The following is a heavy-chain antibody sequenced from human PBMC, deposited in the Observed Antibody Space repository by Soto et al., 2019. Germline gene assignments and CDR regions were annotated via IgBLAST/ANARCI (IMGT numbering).Heavy chain of an antibody. CDR2: IKYSGTTNN. D-gene: IGHD6-19*01. J-gene: IGHJ3*02. CDR3: ARGREQWLVDAFDI. Sequence: QVQLQQWGAGLLESWETLSLTCAVSGASFFGYYWSWIRQPPGKGLEWIGEIKYSGTTNNNYNPSLKSRVTMSVDTSKNQISLKLNSVTAADTAVYYCARGREQWLVDAFDIWGQGTMVTVSS. CDR1: GASFFGYY. V-gene: IGHV4-34*01.